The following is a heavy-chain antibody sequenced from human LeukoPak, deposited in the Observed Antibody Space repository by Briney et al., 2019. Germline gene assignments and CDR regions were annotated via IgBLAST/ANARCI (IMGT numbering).Heavy chain of an antibody. CDR1: GYTFTSYD. V-gene: IGHV1-8*01. CDR2: MNPNSGNT. CDR3: ARETGDHYYYYMDV. D-gene: IGHD7-27*01. Sequence: ASVEVSCKASGYTFTSYDINWVRQATGQGLEWMGWMNPNSGNTGYAQKFQGRVTMTRNTSISTAYMELSSLRSEDTAVYYCARETGDHYYYYMDVWGKGTTVTISS. J-gene: IGHJ6*03.